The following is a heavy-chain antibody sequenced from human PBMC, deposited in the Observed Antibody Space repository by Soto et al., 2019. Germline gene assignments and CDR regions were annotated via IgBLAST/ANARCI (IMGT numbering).Heavy chain of an antibody. V-gene: IGHV1-3*01. J-gene: IGHJ4*02. CDR3: ARDVGGWQDY. Sequence: QVQLVQSGAEVKKPGASVKVSCKASGSTFTSYAIHWVREAPGQRIEGMGWINAGNGNTKYSQKFQDRVSITRDTSASIAFMARSSLRYEATAVYYCARDVGGWQDYGGQLTMVTVSS. CDR1: GSTFTSYA. CDR2: INAGNGNT. D-gene: IGHD6-19*01.